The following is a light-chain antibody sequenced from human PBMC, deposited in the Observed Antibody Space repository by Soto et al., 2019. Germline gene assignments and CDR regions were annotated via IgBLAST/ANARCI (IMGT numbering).Light chain of an antibody. CDR3: CSYAGTYTQWV. Sequence: QSALTQPRSVSGSPGQSVTISCTGASGDIGGYNYVSWYQHHPGKAPKLIIFDVNKRPSGVPDRFSGSKSGNTASLTVSGLQAEDEADYSCCSYAGTYTQWVFGGGTKLTVL. J-gene: IGLJ3*02. CDR1: SGDIGGYNY. V-gene: IGLV2-11*01. CDR2: DVN.